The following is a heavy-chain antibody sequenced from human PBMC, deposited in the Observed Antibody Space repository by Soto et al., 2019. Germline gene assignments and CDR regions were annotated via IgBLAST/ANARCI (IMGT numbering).Heavy chain of an antibody. CDR2: IYHSGST. J-gene: IGHJ5*02. CDR1: GGSISRGGYS. Sequence: SETLSVTCAVSGGSISRGGYSWSWIRQPPGKGLEWIGYIYHSGSTNYNPSLKSRVTISVDTSKNQFSLKLTSVTAADTAVYYCARGTYNWFDPWGQGTLVTVSS. V-gene: IGHV4-30-2*01. CDR3: ARGTYNWFDP.